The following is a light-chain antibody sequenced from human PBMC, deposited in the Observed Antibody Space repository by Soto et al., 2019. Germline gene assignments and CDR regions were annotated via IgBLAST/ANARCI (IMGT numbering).Light chain of an antibody. CDR3: QQANSFPRT. CDR1: QGIRSW. V-gene: IGKV1D-12*01. J-gene: IGKJ1*01. Sequence: DIQMTQSPSSVCASVGDRVTITCRASQGIRSWLAWYQQKPGKAPKLLVYKASTLQSGVPSRFSGSGSGTDFTLTISSLQPEDFATYYCQQANSFPRTFGQGTKVEIK. CDR2: KAS.